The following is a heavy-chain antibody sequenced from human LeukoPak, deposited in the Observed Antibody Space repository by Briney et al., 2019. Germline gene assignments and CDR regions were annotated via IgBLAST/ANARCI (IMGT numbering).Heavy chain of an antibody. CDR1: GGSISSGGYY. J-gene: IGHJ5*02. CDR3: ARTAFKWSYENWFDP. Sequence: SSETLSLTCTVSGGSISSGGYYWSWIRQHPGKGLEWIGYIYYSGSTYYNPSLKSRVTISVDTSKNQFSLKLSSVTAADTAVYYCARTAFKWSYENWFDPWGQGTLVTVSS. CDR2: IYYSGST. D-gene: IGHD1-26*01. V-gene: IGHV4-31*03.